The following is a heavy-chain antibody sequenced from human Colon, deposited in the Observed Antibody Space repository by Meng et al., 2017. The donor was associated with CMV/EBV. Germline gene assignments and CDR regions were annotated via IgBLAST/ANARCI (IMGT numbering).Heavy chain of an antibody. CDR1: GYTFNNYW. J-gene: IGHJ1*01. V-gene: IGHV3-74*01. CDR2: INSDGGMT. CDR3: ARVPYSSHSGLDF. Sequence: SGYTFNNYWMHWVRQAPGKGLVWVARINSDGGMTSYPDAVRGRFTVSRDNRKNTLYLQMNSLRADDTAVYYCARVPYSSHSGLDFWGQGTLVTVSS. D-gene: IGHD6-13*01.